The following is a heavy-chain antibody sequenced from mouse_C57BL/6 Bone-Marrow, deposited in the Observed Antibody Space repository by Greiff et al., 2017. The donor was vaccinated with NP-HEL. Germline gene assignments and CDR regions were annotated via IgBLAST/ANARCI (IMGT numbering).Heavy chain of an antibody. V-gene: IGHV1-64*01. CDR1: GYTFTSYW. Sequence: QVQLQQSGAELVKPGASVKLSCKASGYTFTSYWMHWVKQRPGQGLEWIGMIHPNSGSTNYNEKFKSKATLTVDKSSSTAYMQLSSLTSEDSAVYYCARGDYDETYYAMDYWGQGTSVTVSS. D-gene: IGHD2-4*01. J-gene: IGHJ4*01. CDR2: IHPNSGST. CDR3: ARGDYDETYYAMDY.